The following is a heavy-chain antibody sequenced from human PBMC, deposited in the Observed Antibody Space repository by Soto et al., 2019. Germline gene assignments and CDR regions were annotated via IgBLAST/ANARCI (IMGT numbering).Heavy chain of an antibody. CDR2: INWNSGSI. CDR3: AKSNIVDEDYYYYAMDV. CDR1: GFTFDDYA. Sequence: GGSLRLSCAASGFTFDDYAMYWVRQAPGKGLEWVSGINWNSGSIGYADSVKGRFTISRDNAKNSLYLQMNSLRAEDTALYYCAKSNIVDEDYYYYAMDVWGQGTTVTVSS. V-gene: IGHV3-9*01. D-gene: IGHD2-15*01. J-gene: IGHJ6*02.